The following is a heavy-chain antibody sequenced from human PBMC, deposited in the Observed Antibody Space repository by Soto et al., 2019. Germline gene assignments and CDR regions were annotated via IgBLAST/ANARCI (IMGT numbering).Heavy chain of an antibody. CDR3: ASRLGISYGMDV. Sequence: PGGSLRLSCAASGFTFDDYTMHWVRQAPGKGLEWVSLISWDGGSTYYADSVKGRFTISRDNSKNSLYLQMNSLRTEDTALYYCASRLGISYGMDVWGQGTTVTVSS. CDR1: GFTFDDYT. CDR2: ISWDGGST. J-gene: IGHJ6*02. D-gene: IGHD2-21*01. V-gene: IGHV3-43*01.